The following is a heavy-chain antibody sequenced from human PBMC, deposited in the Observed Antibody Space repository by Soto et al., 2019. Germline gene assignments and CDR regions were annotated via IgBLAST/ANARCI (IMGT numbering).Heavy chain of an antibody. CDR2: VKEDGSEL. D-gene: IGHD3-16*01. CDR3: ARDIGFDYVN. V-gene: IGHV3-7*01. Sequence: PGGSLRLSCAVSGFNVMSYWMSWVRQAPGKGLEWVASVKEDGSELYYLHSVRGRFSMTRDSAGNALHLTMNYLSAEDTGVYFCARDIGFDYVNWSKGIPVTVSS. CDR1: GFNVMSYW. J-gene: IGHJ4*02.